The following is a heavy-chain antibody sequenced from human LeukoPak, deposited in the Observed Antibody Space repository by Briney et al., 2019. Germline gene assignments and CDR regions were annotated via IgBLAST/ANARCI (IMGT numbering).Heavy chain of an antibody. D-gene: IGHD3-22*01. V-gene: IGHV3-9*01. Sequence: PGRSLRLSCAASGFTFDDYAMHWVRQAPGKGLEWVSGISWNSGSIGYADSVKGRFTISRDNAKNSLYLQMNSLRAEDTAVYYCARGGPYYYDSSGYFDYWGQGTLVTVSS. CDR1: GFTFDDYA. CDR3: ARGGPYYYDSSGYFDY. CDR2: ISWNSGSI. J-gene: IGHJ4*02.